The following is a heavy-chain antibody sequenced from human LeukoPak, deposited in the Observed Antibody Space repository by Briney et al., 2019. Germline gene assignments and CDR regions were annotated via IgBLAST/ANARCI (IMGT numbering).Heavy chain of an antibody. CDR2: INPNSGGT. V-gene: IGHV1-2*02. CDR1: GYTFTGYY. Sequence: ASVKVSCKASGYTFTGYYMHWVRQAPGQGLEWMGWINPNSGGTNYAQKFQGRVTMTGETSISTAYMELSRLRSEDTAVYYCAIGHCSGGSCYGIYYYGMDVWGQGTTVTVSS. J-gene: IGHJ6*02. CDR3: AIGHCSGGSCYGIYYYGMDV. D-gene: IGHD2-15*01.